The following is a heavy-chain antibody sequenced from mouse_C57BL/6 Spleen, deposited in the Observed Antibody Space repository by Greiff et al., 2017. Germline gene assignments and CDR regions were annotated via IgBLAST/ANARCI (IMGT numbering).Heavy chain of an antibody. D-gene: IGHD1-1*01. CDR3: ARGFITTVEGYFDV. CDR2: INPSSGYT. J-gene: IGHJ1*03. CDR1: GYTFTSYT. Sequence: QVQLQQSGAELARPGASVKMSCKASGYTFTSYTMHWVKQRPGQGLEWIGYINPSSGYTKYNQKFKDKATLTADKASSTAYMQLNSLTSEDSAVYYGARGFITTVEGYFDVWGTGTTGTVSS. V-gene: IGHV1-4*01.